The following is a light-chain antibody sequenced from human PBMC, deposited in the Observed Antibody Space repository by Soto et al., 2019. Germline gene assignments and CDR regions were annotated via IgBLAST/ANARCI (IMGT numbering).Light chain of an antibody. Sequence: ALTQPASVSGSPGQSITVSCTGTSSDVGAYNYVSWYQQHPGKAPKLLIYEVNIRPSGVSYRFSGSKSGNTASLTISGLQAEDEADYYCSSYTSSSTLVFGTGTKVTVL. CDR2: EVN. CDR1: SSDVGAYNY. CDR3: SSYTSSSTLV. V-gene: IGLV2-14*01. J-gene: IGLJ1*01.